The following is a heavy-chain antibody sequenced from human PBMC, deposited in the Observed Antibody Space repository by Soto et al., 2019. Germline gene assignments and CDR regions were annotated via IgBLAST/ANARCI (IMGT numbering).Heavy chain of an antibody. CDR3: TGDYDFWSGYSPIDY. CDR2: ISYDGSNK. Sequence: SLRLSCAASGFTFSSYGMHWVRQAPGKGLEWVAVISYDGSNKYYADSVKGRFTISRDNSKNTLYLQMNSLRAEDTAVYYCTGDYDFWSGYSPIDYWGQGTMVTVYS. V-gene: IGHV3-30*03. J-gene: IGHJ4*02. D-gene: IGHD3-3*01. CDR1: GFTFSSYG.